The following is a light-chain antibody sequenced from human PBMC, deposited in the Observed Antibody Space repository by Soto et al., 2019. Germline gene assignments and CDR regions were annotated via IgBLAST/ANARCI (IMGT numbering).Light chain of an antibody. CDR2: DAS. CDR1: QSIRSW. Sequence: DIQMTQSPSTLSASVGDRVTITCRASQSIRSWLAWYQQKPGKAPKLLIYDASNLESGVPSRFSGSGSGTEFTLTISSLQPDDFATYYCQQYNSYSRTFGQGTKVDIK. J-gene: IGKJ1*01. V-gene: IGKV1-5*01. CDR3: QQYNSYSRT.